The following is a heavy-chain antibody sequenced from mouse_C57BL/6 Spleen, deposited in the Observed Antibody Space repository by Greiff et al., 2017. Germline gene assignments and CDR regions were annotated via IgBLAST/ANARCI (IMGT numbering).Heavy chain of an antibody. Sequence: EVKLQESGGDLVKPGGSLKLSCAASGFTFSSYGMSWVRQTPDKRLEWVATISSGGSYTYYPDSVKGRFTISRDNAKNTLYLQMSSLKSEDTAMYYCARQGGNWDYWGQGTTLTVSS. D-gene: IGHD2-1*01. V-gene: IGHV5-6*01. CDR2: ISSGGSYT. CDR1: GFTFSSYG. J-gene: IGHJ2*01. CDR3: ARQGGNWDY.